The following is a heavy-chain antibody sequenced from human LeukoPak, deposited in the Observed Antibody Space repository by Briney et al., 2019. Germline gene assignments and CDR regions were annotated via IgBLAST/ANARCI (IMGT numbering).Heavy chain of an antibody. D-gene: IGHD2-21*02. CDR2: INPNSGGT. J-gene: IGHJ4*02. CDR1: GYTFTGYY. Sequence: GASVKVSCKASGYTFTGYYMHWVRQAPGQGLEWMGWINPNSGGTNYAQKFQGRVTMTRDTAISTAYMELSRLRSDDTAVYYCSRAAPGVVTLRGDGGRGTRVTVS. V-gene: IGHV1-2*02. CDR3: SRAAPGVVTLRGD.